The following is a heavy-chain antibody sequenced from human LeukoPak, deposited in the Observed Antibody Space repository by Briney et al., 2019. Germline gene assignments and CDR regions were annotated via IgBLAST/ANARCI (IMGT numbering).Heavy chain of an antibody. D-gene: IGHD3-10*01. J-gene: IGHJ4*02. V-gene: IGHV3-23*01. CDR2: ISGSGGST. CDR3: ANSVGPNGSGSYAPDY. Sequence: GGSLRLSCAASGFTFSSYAMSWVRQAPGKGLEWVSAISGSGGSTYYADSVKGRFTISRDNSKNTLYLQMNSLRAEDSAVYYCANSVGPNGSGSYAPDYWGQGTLVTVSS. CDR1: GFTFSSYA.